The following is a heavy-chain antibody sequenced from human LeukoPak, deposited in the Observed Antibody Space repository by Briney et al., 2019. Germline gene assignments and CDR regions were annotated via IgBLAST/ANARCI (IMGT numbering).Heavy chain of an antibody. CDR3: AYSNSWYLDY. V-gene: IGHV3-64D*06. Sequence: GGSLRLSCSASGFTFSSYGMHWVREAPGKGLEYVSAISSNGGSTYYADSVKGRFTISRDNSKNTLYLQMSSLRDEDTAVYYCAYSNSWYLDYWGQGTLVTVSS. CDR1: GFTFSSYG. CDR2: ISSNGGST. D-gene: IGHD6-13*01. J-gene: IGHJ4*02.